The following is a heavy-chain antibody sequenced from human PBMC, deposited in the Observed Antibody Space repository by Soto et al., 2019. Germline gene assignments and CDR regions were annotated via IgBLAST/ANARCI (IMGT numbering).Heavy chain of an antibody. CDR1: GGTFSSYT. V-gene: IGHV1-69*02. CDR2: IIPILGIA. CDR3: ARGPLVVLNYFES. J-gene: IGHJ4*02. Sequence: SVKVSCKASGGTFSSYTISWVRQAPGQGLEWMGRIIPILGIANYAQKFQGRVTITADKSTSTAYMELSSLRSEDTAVYYCARGPLVVLNYFESWGQGTLVTAPQ.